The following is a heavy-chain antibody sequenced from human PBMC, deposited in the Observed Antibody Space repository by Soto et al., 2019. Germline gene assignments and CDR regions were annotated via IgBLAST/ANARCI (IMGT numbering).Heavy chain of an antibody. J-gene: IGHJ6*02. CDR1: GYTFTSYD. Sequence: ASVKVSCKASGYTFTSYDINWVRQATGQGLEWMGWMNPNSGNTGYAQKFQGRVTMPRNTSISTAYMELSSLRSEDTAVYYCAREAPRVRYSGYDYVLVSDYGMDVWGQGTTVTVSS. D-gene: IGHD5-12*01. CDR2: MNPNSGNT. CDR3: AREAPRVRYSGYDYVLVSDYGMDV. V-gene: IGHV1-8*01.